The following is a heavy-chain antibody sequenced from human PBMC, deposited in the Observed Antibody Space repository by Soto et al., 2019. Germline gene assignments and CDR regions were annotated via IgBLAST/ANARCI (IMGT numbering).Heavy chain of an antibody. CDR3: ASPRGYSYGAHHYYYGMDV. V-gene: IGHV1-69*12. D-gene: IGHD5-18*01. Sequence: QVQLVQSGAEVKKPGSSVKVSCKASGGTFSSYAISWVRQAPGQGLEWMGGIIPIFGTANYEQKFQGRVTITADESTSTASMELSSLRSEDTAVYYCASPRGYSYGAHHYYYGMDVWGQGTTVTVSS. CDR2: IIPIFGTA. J-gene: IGHJ6*02. CDR1: GGTFSSYA.